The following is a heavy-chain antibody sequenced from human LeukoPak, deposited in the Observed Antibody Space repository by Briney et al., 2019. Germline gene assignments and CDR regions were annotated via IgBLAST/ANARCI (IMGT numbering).Heavy chain of an antibody. CDR1: GGTFSSYA. J-gene: IGHJ5*02. D-gene: IGHD6-6*01. Sequence: ASVKVSCKASGGTFSSYAISWVRQAPGQGLEWMGGIIPIFGTANYAQKFQGRVTITADKSTSTAYMELSSLRSEDTAVYYCARGWPRMVAARQRWFDPWGQGTLVTVSS. CDR2: IIPIFGTA. CDR3: ARGWPRMVAARQRWFDP. V-gene: IGHV1-69*06.